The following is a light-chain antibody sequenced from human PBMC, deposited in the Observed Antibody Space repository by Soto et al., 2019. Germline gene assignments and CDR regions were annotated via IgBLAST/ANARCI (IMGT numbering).Light chain of an antibody. Sequence: DIQMTQSHSTVSASVGSRVTITGRAGQSISKWLAWYQQKPGKAPKLLIYKASNLKSEGPSRFSGSGSGTEFTLTISSLQPDDFATYYCQQYNGPITFGQGTRLEIK. CDR1: QSISKW. V-gene: IGKV1-5*03. J-gene: IGKJ5*01. CDR3: QQYNGPIT. CDR2: KAS.